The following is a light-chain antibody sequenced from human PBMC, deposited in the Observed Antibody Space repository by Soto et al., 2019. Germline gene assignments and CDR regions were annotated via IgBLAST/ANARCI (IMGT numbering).Light chain of an antibody. V-gene: IGLV2-14*01. CDR1: SSDVGGYDY. CDR3: SSYTRSTSLGVI. Sequence: QSALTQPASVSGSPGQSITISCTGTSSDVGGYDYVSWYQQHPGKAPKLMIYEVSNRPSGVSNRFSGSKSGNTASLTISGLQAEDEADYYCSSYTRSTSLGVIFGGGTKLT. J-gene: IGLJ2*01. CDR2: EVS.